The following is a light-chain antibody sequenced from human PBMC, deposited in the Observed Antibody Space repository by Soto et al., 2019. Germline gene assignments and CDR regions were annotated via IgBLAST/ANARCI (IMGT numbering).Light chain of an antibody. V-gene: IGKV3-20*01. CDR3: QLYTSSPPMST. Sequence: DIVLTQSPGTLSLSPGERATLSCRASQSISNTYLAWYHQKPGQAPRLLIYGTSNRATGSPDRFSGSGSGTDFTLTISRLEPEDFALYYCQLYTSSPPMSTFGQGTRLEI. J-gene: IGKJ2*01. CDR2: GTS. CDR1: QSISNTY.